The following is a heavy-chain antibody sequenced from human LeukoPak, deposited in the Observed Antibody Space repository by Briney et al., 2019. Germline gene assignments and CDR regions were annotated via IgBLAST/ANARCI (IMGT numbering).Heavy chain of an antibody. J-gene: IGHJ4*02. V-gene: IGHV3-30*18. Sequence: GGPLRLSCAASGFTFSSYGMHWVRQAPGKGLEWVAVISYDGSNKYYADSVKGRFTISRDNSKNTLYLQMNSLRAEDTAVYYCAKILWFGELVDYWGQGTLVTVSS. CDR2: ISYDGSNK. CDR1: GFTFSSYG. D-gene: IGHD3-10*01. CDR3: AKILWFGELVDY.